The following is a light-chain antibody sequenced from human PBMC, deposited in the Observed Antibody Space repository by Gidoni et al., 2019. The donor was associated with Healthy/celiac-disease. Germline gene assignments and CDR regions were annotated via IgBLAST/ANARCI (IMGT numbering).Light chain of an antibody. Sequence: IVLTLSPGTLSLSPGERATLSCRASPSVSSSYLAWYQQKPGQAPRLLIYGASSRATGIPDRCSGSGSGTDFTLTISRLEPEDFAVYYCQQYGSSTGWTFGQGTKVEIK. CDR3: QQYGSSTGWT. J-gene: IGKJ1*01. V-gene: IGKV3-20*01. CDR1: PSVSSSY. CDR2: GAS.